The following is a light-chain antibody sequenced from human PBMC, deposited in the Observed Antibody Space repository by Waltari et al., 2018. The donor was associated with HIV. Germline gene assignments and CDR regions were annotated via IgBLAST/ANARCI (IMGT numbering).Light chain of an antibody. V-gene: IGLV3-10*01. J-gene: IGLJ3*02. Sequence: SYELTQPPSVSVSPRQTARIPCSGDVFPKQYAYWYQKKSGQSPALVTFEDNKRPSGIPERFSGSSSGTMATLTISGAQVEDEADYYCYSADSNGNHRVFGGGTKLTVL. CDR3: YSADSNGNHRV. CDR1: VFPKQY. CDR2: EDN.